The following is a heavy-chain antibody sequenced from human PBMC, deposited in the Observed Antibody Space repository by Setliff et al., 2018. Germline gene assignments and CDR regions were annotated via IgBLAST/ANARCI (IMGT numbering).Heavy chain of an antibody. CDR2: INTNTGNP. CDR3: ARASRFGTTVWKGDYYMDV. CDR1: GYTFSSYA. V-gene: IGHV7-4-1*02. Sequence: ASVKVSCKASGYTFSSYAVNWVRQAPGQGLEWVGWINTNTGNPTYAQGFTGRFVFSLDTSVNTAYLQISSLKAEDTALYYCARASRFGTTVWKGDYYMDVWGRGTTVTVSS. D-gene: IGHD4-4*01. J-gene: IGHJ6*03.